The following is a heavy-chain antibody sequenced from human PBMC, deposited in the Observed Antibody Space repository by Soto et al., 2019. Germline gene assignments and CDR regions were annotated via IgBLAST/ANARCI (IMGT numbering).Heavy chain of an antibody. D-gene: IGHD3-10*01. Sequence: SETLSLTCTVSGGSISSYYWSWIRQPPGKGLEWIGYIYYSGSTNYNPSLKSRVTISVDTSKNQFSLELSSVTAADTAVYYCARSMVRGVPTMLDYWGQGTLVTVSS. CDR2: IYYSGST. V-gene: IGHV4-59*01. J-gene: IGHJ4*02. CDR3: ARSMVRGVPTMLDY. CDR1: GGSISSYY.